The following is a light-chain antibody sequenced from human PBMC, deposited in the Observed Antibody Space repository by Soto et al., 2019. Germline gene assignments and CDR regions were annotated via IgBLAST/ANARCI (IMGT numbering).Light chain of an antibody. J-gene: IGLJ1*01. CDR2: EVT. V-gene: IGLV2-8*01. CDR1: SSDVGDYDY. Sequence: QSALSQPPSASGSPGQSVTISCTATSSDVGDYDYVSWYQQHPGKAPKLMIYEVTKRPSGVPDRFSGSKSGYTASLTVSGLRAEDEADYYCSSYGGSNSYVFGTGTKLTVL. CDR3: SSYGGSNSYV.